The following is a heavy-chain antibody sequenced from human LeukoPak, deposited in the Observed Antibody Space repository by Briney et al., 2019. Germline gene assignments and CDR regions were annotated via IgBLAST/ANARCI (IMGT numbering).Heavy chain of an antibody. CDR1: GYTFTSYG. Sequence: ASVKVSCKASGYTFTSYGISWVRQAPGQGLEWMGWISAYNGNTNYAQKLQGRVTMTTDTSTSTAYMELRSLRSEDTAVYYCTRGLVVLSATSWAFDIWGHGTMVTVSS. V-gene: IGHV1-18*01. J-gene: IGHJ3*02. CDR3: TRGLVVLSATSWAFDI. CDR2: ISAYNGNT. D-gene: IGHD2-15*01.